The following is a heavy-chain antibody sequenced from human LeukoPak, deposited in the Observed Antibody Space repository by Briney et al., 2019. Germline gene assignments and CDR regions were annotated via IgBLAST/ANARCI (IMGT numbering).Heavy chain of an antibody. CDR2: IWYDGSNK. V-gene: IGHV3-33*01. Sequence: GGSLRLTRAASGFTFSSYGMHWVRQAPGKGLEWVAVIWYDGSNKYYADSVKGRFTISRDNSKNTLYLQMNSLRGEDTAVYYCARDSDSSGYYYSTSFDYWGQGTLVTVSS. D-gene: IGHD3-22*01. J-gene: IGHJ4*02. CDR1: GFTFSSYG. CDR3: ARDSDSSGYYYSTSFDY.